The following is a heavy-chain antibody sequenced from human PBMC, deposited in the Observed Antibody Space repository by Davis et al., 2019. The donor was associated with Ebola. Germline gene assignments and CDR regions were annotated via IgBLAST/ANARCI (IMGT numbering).Heavy chain of an antibody. CDR2: ISGSGGIT. V-gene: IGHV3-23*01. CDR3: AKSGLSFGVVKYHYGMDV. CDR1: GFNFNTYA. J-gene: IGHJ6*04. D-gene: IGHD3-3*01. Sequence: GGSLRLSCDASGFNFNTYAMTWVRQAPGKGLEWVSAISGSGGITYYADSVKGRFTISRDNSKKTLYLQMNSLRAEDTAVYYCAKSGLSFGVVKYHYGMDVWGKGTTVTVSS.